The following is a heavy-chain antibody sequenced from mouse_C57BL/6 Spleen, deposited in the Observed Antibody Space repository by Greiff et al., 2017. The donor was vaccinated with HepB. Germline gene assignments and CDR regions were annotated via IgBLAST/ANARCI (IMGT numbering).Heavy chain of an antibody. Sequence: EVQLQQSGPELVKPGASVKISCKASGYTFTDYYMNWVKQSHGKSLEWIGDINPNNGGTSYNQKFKGKATLTVDKSSSTAYMELRSLTSEDSAVYYCARQPGFAYWGQGTLVTVSA. V-gene: IGHV1-26*01. D-gene: IGHD6-1*01. CDR1: GYTFTDYY. J-gene: IGHJ3*01. CDR3: ARQPGFAY. CDR2: INPNNGGT.